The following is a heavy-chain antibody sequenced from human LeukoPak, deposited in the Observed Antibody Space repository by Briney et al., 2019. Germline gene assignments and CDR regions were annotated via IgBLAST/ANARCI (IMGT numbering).Heavy chain of an antibody. J-gene: IGHJ4*02. CDR1: GGSISSGDYY. Sequence: SETLSLTCTVSGGSISSGDYYWSWIRQPPGKGLEWIGYIYYSGSTYYNPSLKSRVTISVDTSKNQFSLKLSSVTAADTAVYYCARVREVLSYYDSSGYFVEYWGQGTLVTVSS. D-gene: IGHD3-22*01. CDR3: ARVREVLSYYDSSGYFVEY. V-gene: IGHV4-30-4*02. CDR2: IYYSGST.